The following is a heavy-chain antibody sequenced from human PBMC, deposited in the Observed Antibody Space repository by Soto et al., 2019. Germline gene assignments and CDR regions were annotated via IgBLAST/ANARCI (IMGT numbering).Heavy chain of an antibody. CDR2: ISGSGGST. J-gene: IGHJ6*02. D-gene: IGHD3-22*01. V-gene: IGHV3-23*01. CDR1: VFTFSSYA. CDR3: AKALYDSSGSNNYYYYGMDV. Sequence: WGSLRLSCSASVFTFSSYAMSWFRQAPGKGLEWVSAISGSGGSTYYADSVKGRFTISRDNSKNTLYLQMNSLRAEDTAVYYCAKALYDSSGSNNYYYYGMDVWGQGTTVTVSS.